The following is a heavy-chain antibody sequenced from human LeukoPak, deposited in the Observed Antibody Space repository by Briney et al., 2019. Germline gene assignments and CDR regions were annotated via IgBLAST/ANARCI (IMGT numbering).Heavy chain of an antibody. D-gene: IGHD6-19*01. Sequence: GRSLRLSCAASGFTFDDYAMHWVRQAPGKGLEWVSGISWNSGSIDYADSVKGRLTISRDNAKNSLYLQMNSLRAEDTALYYCAKVSAVAGTGFDYWGQGTLVTVSS. J-gene: IGHJ4*02. CDR1: GFTFDDYA. CDR2: ISWNSGSI. CDR3: AKVSAVAGTGFDY. V-gene: IGHV3-9*01.